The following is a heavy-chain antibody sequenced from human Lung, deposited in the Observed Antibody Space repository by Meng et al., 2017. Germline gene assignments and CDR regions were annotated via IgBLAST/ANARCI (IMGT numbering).Heavy chain of an antibody. Sequence: QVQLQESGPGLVKPSQTLSRTCTVSGGSISSGGYYWSWIRQYPGKGLEWIGYIYYSGSTYYNPSLRTRVTISLDTSKNQLSLKLSSVTAADTAVYYCVGTIGYYYAMAYWGQGTLVTVSS. J-gene: IGHJ4*02. CDR2: IYYSGST. V-gene: IGHV4-31*03. D-gene: IGHD3-22*01. CDR3: VGTIGYYYAMAY. CDR1: GGSISSGGYY.